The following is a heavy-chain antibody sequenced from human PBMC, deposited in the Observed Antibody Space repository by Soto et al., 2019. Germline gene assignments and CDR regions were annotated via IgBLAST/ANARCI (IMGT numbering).Heavy chain of an antibody. D-gene: IGHD4-17*01. J-gene: IGHJ4*02. V-gene: IGHV4-34*01. Sequence: SETLSLTCAVYGGSFSGYYWSWIRQPPGKGLEWIGEINHSGSTNYNPSLKSRVTISVDTSKNQFSLRLSSVTAADTAVYYCARGTTGHTFDYWGQGTLVTVSS. CDR1: GGSFSGYY. CDR2: INHSGST. CDR3: ARGTTGHTFDY.